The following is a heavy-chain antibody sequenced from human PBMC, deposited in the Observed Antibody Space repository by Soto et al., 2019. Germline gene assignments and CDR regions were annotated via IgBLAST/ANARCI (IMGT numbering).Heavy chain of an antibody. V-gene: IGHV4-39*01. J-gene: IGHJ4*02. D-gene: IGHD6-19*01. CDR2: IYYSGST. CDR3: ERGFPQVLTVAY. CDR1: GGSISSSSYY. Sequence: PSETLSLTCTVSGGSISSSSYYWGWIRQPPGKGLEWIGSIYYSGSTYYNPSLKSRVTISVDTSKNQFSLKLSSVTAADTAVYYWERGFPQVLTVAYWGQGTLVPVSS.